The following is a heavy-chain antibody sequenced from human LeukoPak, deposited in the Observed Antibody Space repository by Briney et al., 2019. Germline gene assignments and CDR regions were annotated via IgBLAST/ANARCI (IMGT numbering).Heavy chain of an antibody. CDR2: FYHSGST. V-gene: IGHV4-38-2*02. CDR1: GYSVSSANY. J-gene: IGHJ4*02. CDR3: ARESPPADY. Sequence: SETLSLTCTVSGYSVSSANYWGWNRQPPGKGLEWIGSFYHSGSTYYNPSLKSRVTITVDASKNQFSLKLSAVTAADTAVFYCARESPPADYWGQGTLVTVSS.